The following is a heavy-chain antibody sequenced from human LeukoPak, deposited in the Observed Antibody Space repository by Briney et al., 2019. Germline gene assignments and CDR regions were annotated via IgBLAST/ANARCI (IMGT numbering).Heavy chain of an antibody. Sequence: PSETLSLTCTVSGGSISSYYWSWIRQPPGKGLEWIGYIYYSGSTNYNPSLKSRVTISVDTSKNQFSLKLSSVTAADTAVYYCASFPAGDTPDYWGQGTLVTVSS. J-gene: IGHJ4*02. D-gene: IGHD4-17*01. CDR3: ASFPAGDTPDY. V-gene: IGHV4-59*01. CDR1: GGSISSYY. CDR2: IYYSGST.